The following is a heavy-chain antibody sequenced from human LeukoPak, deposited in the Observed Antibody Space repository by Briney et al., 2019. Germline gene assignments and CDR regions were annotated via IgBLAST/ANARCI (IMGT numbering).Heavy chain of an antibody. CDR2: IYYSGST. Sequence: PSETLSLTCTVSGGSISSYYWSWIRQPPGKGLEWIGYIYYSGSTNYNPSLKSRVTISVDTSKNQFSLKLSSVTAADTAVYYCARLTLRKDKNYHDSSGSRLIAFDIWGQGTMVTVSS. V-gene: IGHV4-59*08. CDR3: ARLTLRKDKNYHDSSGSRLIAFDI. D-gene: IGHD3-22*01. J-gene: IGHJ3*02. CDR1: GGSISSYY.